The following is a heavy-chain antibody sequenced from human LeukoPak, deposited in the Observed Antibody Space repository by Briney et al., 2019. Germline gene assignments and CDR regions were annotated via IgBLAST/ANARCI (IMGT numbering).Heavy chain of an antibody. CDR1: GLTFSSYE. CDR2: ISSSGSAI. V-gene: IGHV3-48*03. Sequence: PGGALRLSCAASGLTFSSYEMNWVRQAAGKGLAGVSYISSSGSAIYYADSVKGRFTLFRDNAQNSLFLQMNGVRAEDTAVYYCATPSERYDYVWGGYRLPEYWGQGTLVTVSS. CDR3: ATPSERYDYVWGGYRLPEY. J-gene: IGHJ4*02. D-gene: IGHD3-16*02.